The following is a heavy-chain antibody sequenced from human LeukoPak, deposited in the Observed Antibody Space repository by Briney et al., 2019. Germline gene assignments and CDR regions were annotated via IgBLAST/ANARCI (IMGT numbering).Heavy chain of an antibody. J-gene: IGHJ5*02. CDR1: GYSFTIYW. V-gene: IGHV5-51*01. CDR3: ARALSDWFDP. CDR2: IYPGDSDT. D-gene: IGHD3-16*02. Sequence: GESLKISCKGSGYSFTIYWIAWVRQMPGKGLEWMGSIYPGDSDTRYSPSFQGQATISADKSISTAYLQWSSLKASDTAMYYCARALSDWFDPWGQGTLVTVSS.